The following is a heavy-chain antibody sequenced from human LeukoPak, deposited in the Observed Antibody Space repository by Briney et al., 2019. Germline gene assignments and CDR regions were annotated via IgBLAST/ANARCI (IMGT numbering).Heavy chain of an antibody. J-gene: IGHJ4*02. V-gene: IGHV6-1*01. Sequence: SQTLSLTCAISGDSVSSNSAAWDWLRQSPSRGLEWLGRTYYRSKLFNDYAVSVKGRITINPDTSKNQFSLQLNSVTPEDTAVYYCASNYYDSSGYYYTDYWGQGTLVTVSS. CDR3: ASNYYDSSGYYYTDY. CDR2: TYYRSKLFN. D-gene: IGHD3-22*01. CDR1: GDSVSSNSAA.